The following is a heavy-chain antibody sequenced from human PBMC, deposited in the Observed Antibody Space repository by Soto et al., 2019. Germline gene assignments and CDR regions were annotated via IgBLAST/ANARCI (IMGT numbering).Heavy chain of an antibody. CDR3: ARSLRATYPLTF. Sequence: PRLSCEASGFTFTDYHMSWIRQAPGKGLEWVALISETGSHTAYAESVKGRFTISRDNARPSVFLQMNSLRSDDTAVYFCARSLRATYPLTFWGQGTPVTVYS. CDR1: GFTFTDYH. V-gene: IGHV3-11*06. CDR2: ISETGSHT. J-gene: IGHJ4*02. D-gene: IGHD2-21*01.